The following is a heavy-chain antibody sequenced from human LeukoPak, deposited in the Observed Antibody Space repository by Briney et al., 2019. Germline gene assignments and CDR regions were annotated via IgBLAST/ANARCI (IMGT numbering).Heavy chain of an antibody. V-gene: IGHV4-59*01. D-gene: IGHD3-9*01. CDR3: ARDTYDILIGSDAFDI. CDR2: IYYSGST. Sequence: PSETLSLTCTVSGGSISSYYWSWIRQPPGKGLEWIGYIYYSGSTNYNPSLKSRVTISVDTSKNQFSLKLSSVTAADTAVYYCARDTYDILIGSDAFDIWGQGTMVTVSS. CDR1: GGSISSYY. J-gene: IGHJ3*02.